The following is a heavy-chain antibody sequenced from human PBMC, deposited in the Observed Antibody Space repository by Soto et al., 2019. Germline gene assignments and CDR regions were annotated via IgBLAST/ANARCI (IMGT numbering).Heavy chain of an antibody. CDR3: AREPITMGGSDAFDI. V-gene: IGHV4-30-2*05. Sequence: QLQLQESGSGLVKPSQTLSLTCAVSGGSISSGGYSWSWIRQPPGKGLEWIGYIYHSGSTYYNPSLKSRVTISVDTSKNQFSLKLSSVTAADTAVYYCAREPITMGGSDAFDIWGQGTMVTVSS. D-gene: IGHD3-10*01. CDR2: IYHSGST. J-gene: IGHJ3*02. CDR1: GGSISSGGYS.